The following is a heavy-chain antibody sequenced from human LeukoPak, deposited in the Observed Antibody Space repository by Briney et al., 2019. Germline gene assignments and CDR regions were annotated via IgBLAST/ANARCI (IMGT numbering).Heavy chain of an antibody. D-gene: IGHD5-18*01. Sequence: GGSLRLSCAASGFTLTSYWMHWVRQAPGKGLVWVSRIRSDGRSTSYADPVKGRFTISRDNAKNTLYLQMNSLRAEDTAVYYCARDVHSYGYADLDYWGPGTLVTVSS. J-gene: IGHJ4*02. CDR1: GFTLTSYW. CDR3: ARDVHSYGYADLDY. V-gene: IGHV3-74*01. CDR2: IRSDGRST.